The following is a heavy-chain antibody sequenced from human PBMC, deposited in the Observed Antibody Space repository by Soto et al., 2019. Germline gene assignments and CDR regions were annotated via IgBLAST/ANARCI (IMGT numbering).Heavy chain of an antibody. CDR1: GFTFTSYA. V-gene: IGHV3-23*01. D-gene: IGHD4-17*01. CDR2: ISGTGGGT. CDR3: ARGSAYSDYDLEY. Sequence: PGGSLRLSCAASGFTFTSYAMTWVRQAPGKGLEWVSGISGTGGGTYYADSVKGRFTISRDKSKNTLYLHVNSLRAEDTAVYYCARGSAYSDYDLEYWGQGTLVTVSS. J-gene: IGHJ4*02.